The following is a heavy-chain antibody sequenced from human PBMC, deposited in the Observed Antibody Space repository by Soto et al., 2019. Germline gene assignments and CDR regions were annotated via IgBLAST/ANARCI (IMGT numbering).Heavy chain of an antibody. CDR2: MNPNSGNT. J-gene: IGHJ4*02. V-gene: IGHV1-8*01. CDR1: GYTFTSYD. D-gene: IGHD6-19*01. Sequence: QVQLVQSGAEVKKPGASVKVSCKASGYTFTSYDINWVRQATGQGLEWMGWMNPNSGNTGYAQKFQGRVTMTRNTSISTAYMELSSLRAEDTAVYYCARSVEWLASFDYWGQGTLVTVSS. CDR3: ARSVEWLASFDY.